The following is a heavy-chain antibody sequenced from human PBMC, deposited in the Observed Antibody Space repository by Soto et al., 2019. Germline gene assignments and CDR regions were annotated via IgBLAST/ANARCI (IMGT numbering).Heavy chain of an antibody. CDR3: ARVGCSASCFSDWFDP. Sequence: QVHLVESGGGLVKPGGSLRLSCAASGFTFSDYYMHWILQAPGKGLEWVSYISGSGDTIHYADSVQGRFTISRDNAKSSLYMHMSSLRAEDTAVYYCARVGCSASCFSDWFDPWGQGTLVTVSS. J-gene: IGHJ5*02. D-gene: IGHD2-2*01. CDR1: GFTFSDYY. CDR2: ISGSGDTI. V-gene: IGHV3-11*01.